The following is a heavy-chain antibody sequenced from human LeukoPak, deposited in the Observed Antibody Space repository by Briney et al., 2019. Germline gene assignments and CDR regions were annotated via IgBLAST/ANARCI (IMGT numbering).Heavy chain of an antibody. CDR2: IYSGGST. CDR1: GFTVSSND. J-gene: IGHJ3*02. CDR3: ARGLFLSGYLDAFDI. Sequence: GGSLRLSCAASGFTVSSNDMSWVRQAPGKGLECISVIYSGGSTDYADSVKGRLTISRDNSKNTLYLQMNSLRAEDTAVYYCARGLFLSGYLDAFDIWGQGTVVTVSS. V-gene: IGHV3-53*01. D-gene: IGHD3-22*01.